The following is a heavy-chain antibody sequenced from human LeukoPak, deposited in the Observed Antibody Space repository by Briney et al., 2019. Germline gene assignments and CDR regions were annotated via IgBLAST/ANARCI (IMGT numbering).Heavy chain of an antibody. CDR1: GFTFSSYG. Sequence: GRSLRLPCAASGFTFSSYGMHWVRQAPGKGLEWVAVISYDGSNKYYADSVEGRFTISRDNSKNTLYLQMNSLRAEDTAVYYCAKDINYYDSSGYYFWGQGTLVTVSS. CDR3: AKDINYYDSSGYYF. CDR2: ISYDGSNK. V-gene: IGHV3-30*18. D-gene: IGHD3-22*01. J-gene: IGHJ4*02.